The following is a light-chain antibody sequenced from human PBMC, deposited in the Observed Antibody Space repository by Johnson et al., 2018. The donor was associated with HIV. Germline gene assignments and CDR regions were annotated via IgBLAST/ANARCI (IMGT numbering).Light chain of an antibody. CDR2: ENN. V-gene: IGLV1-51*02. CDR3: GTWDSGLSGGLYL. CDR1: SSNIGNNY. J-gene: IGLJ1*01. Sequence: QSVLTQPPSVSAAPGQKVTISCSGCSSNIGNNYVSWYQQLPGTAPKLLIYENNKRPSGIPDRFSGSKSGTSATLGITGLQTGDEADYYCGTWDSGLSGGLYLFGPGTKVTVL.